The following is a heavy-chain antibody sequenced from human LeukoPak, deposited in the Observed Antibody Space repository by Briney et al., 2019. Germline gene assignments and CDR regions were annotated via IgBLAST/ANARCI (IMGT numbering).Heavy chain of an antibody. V-gene: IGHV4-39*07. J-gene: IGHJ2*01. CDR2: IYYSGST. CDR3: ARGLAAAAGTLFSSWYFDL. CDR1: GGSISSSSYY. D-gene: IGHD6-13*01. Sequence: SETLSLTCTVSGGSISSSSYYWGWIRQPPGKGLEWIGSIYYSGSTYYNPSLKSRVTISVDTSKNQFSLKLSSVTAADTAVYYCARGLAAAAGTLFSSWYFDLWGRGTLVTVSS.